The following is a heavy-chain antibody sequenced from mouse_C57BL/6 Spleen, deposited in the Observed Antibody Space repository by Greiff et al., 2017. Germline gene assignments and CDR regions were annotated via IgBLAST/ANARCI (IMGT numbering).Heavy chain of an antibody. CDR2: IDPENGDT. J-gene: IGHJ2*01. CDR1: GFNIKDDY. D-gene: IGHD2-3*01. Sequence: EVQLQQSGAELVRPGASVTLSCTASGFNIKDDYMHWVKQRPEQGLEWIGWIDPENGDTEYASKFQGKATITADTSSNTAYLQLSSLTSEDTAVYYCTGYDGYFDYWGQGTTLTVSS. V-gene: IGHV14-4*01. CDR3: TGYDGYFDY.